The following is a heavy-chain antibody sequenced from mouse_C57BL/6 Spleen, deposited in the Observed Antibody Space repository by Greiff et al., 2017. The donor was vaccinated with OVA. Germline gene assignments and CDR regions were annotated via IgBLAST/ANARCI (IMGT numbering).Heavy chain of an antibody. V-gene: IGHV1-52*01. CDR3: ARYNDYDSWFAY. Sequence: VQLQQPGAELVRPGSSVKLSCKASGYTFTSYWMHWVKQRPIQGLEWIGNIDPSDSETHYNQKFKDKATLTVDKSSSTAYMQLSSLTSEDSAVYYFARYNDYDSWFAYWGQGTLVTVSA. CDR1: GYTFTSYW. CDR2: IDPSDSET. D-gene: IGHD2-4*01. J-gene: IGHJ3*01.